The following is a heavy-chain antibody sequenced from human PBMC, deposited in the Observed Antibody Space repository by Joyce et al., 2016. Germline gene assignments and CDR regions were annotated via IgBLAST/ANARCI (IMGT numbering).Heavy chain of an antibody. CDR3: STSLEY. J-gene: IGHJ4*02. CDR2: IRRKADTYAT. Sequence: EVHLVESGGGLVQPGGSLKLSCAAAGFNFTGSAMHWVRQASGKGLEWGGRIRRKADTYATAYAASVKGRFTISRDESENTAYLQMNSLKTDDTAVYYCSTSLEYWGQGTLVTVSS. V-gene: IGHV3-73*02. CDR1: GFNFTGSA.